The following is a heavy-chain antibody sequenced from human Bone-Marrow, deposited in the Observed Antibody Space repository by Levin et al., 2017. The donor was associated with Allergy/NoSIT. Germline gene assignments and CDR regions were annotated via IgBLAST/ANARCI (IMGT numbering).Heavy chain of an antibody. J-gene: IGHJ4*02. Sequence: GESLKISCAASGFTFSSYAMSWVRQAPGKGLEWVSAISGSGGSTYYADSVKGRFTISRDNSKNTLYLQMNSLRAEDTAVYYCAKVCSSTSCYFEWGQGTLVTVSS. CDR3: AKVCSSTSCYFE. D-gene: IGHD2-2*01. CDR1: GFTFSSYA. V-gene: IGHV3-23*01. CDR2: ISGSGGST.